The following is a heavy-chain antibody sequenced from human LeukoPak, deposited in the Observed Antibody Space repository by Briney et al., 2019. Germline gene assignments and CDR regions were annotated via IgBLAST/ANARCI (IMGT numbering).Heavy chain of an antibody. V-gene: IGHV1-18*01. CDR1: GYTFTSYG. CDR3: ARDYPREYCSSTSCYGIGP. Sequence: ASVKVSCKASGYTFTSYGISWVRQAPGQGLEWMGWISAYNGNTNYAQKLQGRVTMTTDTSTSTAYMELRSLRSDDTAVYYCARDYPREYCSSTSCYGIGPWGQGTLVTVSS. D-gene: IGHD2-2*01. J-gene: IGHJ5*02. CDR2: ISAYNGNT.